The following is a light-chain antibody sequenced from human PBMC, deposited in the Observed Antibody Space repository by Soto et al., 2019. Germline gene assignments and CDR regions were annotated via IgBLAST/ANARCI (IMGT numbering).Light chain of an antibody. CDR1: QSVSSNY. V-gene: IGKV3-20*01. Sequence: EIVLTQSPGTLSLSPGERATLSCRASQSVSSNYLAWYQQKPDQAPRLLIYGASSRATGIPDRFSGSGSGTDFTLTIRRLEPEDFAVYYCQQYGSSYPWTFGQGTRREIK. J-gene: IGKJ5*01. CDR3: QQYGSSYPWT. CDR2: GAS.